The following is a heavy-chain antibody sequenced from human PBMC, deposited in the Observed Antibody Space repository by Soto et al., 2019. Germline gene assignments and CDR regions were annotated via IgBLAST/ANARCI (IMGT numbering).Heavy chain of an antibody. CDR1: GGSFSGYY. Sequence: QVQLQQWGAGLLKPSETLSLTCAVYGGSFSGYYWSWIRQPPGKGLEWIAEINHSGSTNYNPSLKIRAPISVDTSKNQFSLKLGSVPAADTAVYYCARGRWAAIFGVALDYWGQGPLVTVSS. V-gene: IGHV4-34*01. CDR2: INHSGST. CDR3: ARGRWAAIFGVALDY. D-gene: IGHD3-3*01. J-gene: IGHJ4*02.